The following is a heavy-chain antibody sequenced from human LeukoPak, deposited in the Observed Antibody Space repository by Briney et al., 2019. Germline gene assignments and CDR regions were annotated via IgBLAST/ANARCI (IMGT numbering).Heavy chain of an antibody. V-gene: IGHV4-39*01. Sequence: SETLSLTCTVSGGSISTYYWGWIRQPPGKGLEWIGSIYYSGSTYYNPSLKSRVTISVDTSKNQFSLKLSSVTAADTAVYYCARHRNYYGSGSYKVWFDPWGQGTLVTVSS. CDR2: IYYSGST. CDR1: GGSISTYY. J-gene: IGHJ5*02. CDR3: ARHRNYYGSGSYKVWFDP. D-gene: IGHD3-10*01.